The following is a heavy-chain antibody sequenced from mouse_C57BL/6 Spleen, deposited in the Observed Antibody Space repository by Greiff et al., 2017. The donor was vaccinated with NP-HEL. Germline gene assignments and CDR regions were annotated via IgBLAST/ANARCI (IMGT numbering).Heavy chain of an antibody. D-gene: IGHD2-1*01. CDR2: IDPSDSYT. CDR3: ARMSGNYVY. Sequence: LQESGAELVMPGASVKLSCKASGYTFTSYWMHWVKQRPGQGLEWIGEIDPSDSYTNYNQKFKGKSTLTVDKSSSTAYMQLSSLTSEDSAVYYCARMSGNYVYWGQGTTLTVSS. CDR1: GYTFTSYW. J-gene: IGHJ2*01. V-gene: IGHV1-69*01.